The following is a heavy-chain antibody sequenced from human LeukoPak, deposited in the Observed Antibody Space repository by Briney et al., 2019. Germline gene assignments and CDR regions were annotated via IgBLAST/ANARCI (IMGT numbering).Heavy chain of an antibody. CDR1: GGSISSSS. D-gene: IGHD3-16*01. CDR2: IYYSGIT. Sequence: PSETLSLSCSASGGSISSSSWSWIRQPPGKGLEWIGYIYYSGITNYNLSSVTRVTVSVDTSKNQFTLKLSSVATADTSVYYCAMLPTSLFDPWGQGSLITVSS. V-gene: IGHV4-59*08. J-gene: IGHJ5*02. CDR3: AMLPTSLFDP.